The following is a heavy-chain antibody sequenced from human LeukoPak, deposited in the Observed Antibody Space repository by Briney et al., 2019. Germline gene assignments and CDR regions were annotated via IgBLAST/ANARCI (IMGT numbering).Heavy chain of an antibody. J-gene: IGHJ5*02. CDR1: GYTFTSYD. Sequence: ASVKVSCKASGYTFTSYDINWVRQATGQGLEWMGWMNPNSGNTGYSQKLQGRVTMTRNSSISTAYMELSSLRSEDTAVYYCARDLRYCSSTSCYGGRHNWFDPWGQGTLVTVSS. CDR2: MNPNSGNT. D-gene: IGHD2-2*01. V-gene: IGHV1-8*01. CDR3: ARDLRYCSSTSCYGGRHNWFDP.